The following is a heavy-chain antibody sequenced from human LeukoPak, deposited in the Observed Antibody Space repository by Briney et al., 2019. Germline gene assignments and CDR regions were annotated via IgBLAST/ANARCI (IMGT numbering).Heavy chain of an antibody. D-gene: IGHD5-24*01. Sequence: GGSLRLSCAASGFTFSRYAMSWVRQAPGKGLEWVSAISGSGGSTYYADSVTGRFTISRDNSKNTLYLQMNSLRAEDTAVYYCAKVQGYNAAFDYWGQGTLVTVSS. V-gene: IGHV3-23*01. CDR2: ISGSGGST. J-gene: IGHJ4*02. CDR3: AKVQGYNAAFDY. CDR1: GFTFSRYA.